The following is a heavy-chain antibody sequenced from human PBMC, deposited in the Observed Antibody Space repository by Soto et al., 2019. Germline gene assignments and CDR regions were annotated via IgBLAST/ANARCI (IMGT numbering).Heavy chain of an antibody. Sequence: SETLSLTCTVSGGSISSGGYYWSWIRQHPGKGLEWIGYIYYSGSTYYNPSLKSRVTISVDTSKNQFSLKLSSVTAADTAVYYCARDLESSSSSAHWFDPWGQGTLVTVSS. V-gene: IGHV4-31*03. CDR2: IYYSGST. CDR3: ARDLESSSSSAHWFDP. J-gene: IGHJ5*02. CDR1: GGSISSGGYY. D-gene: IGHD6-6*01.